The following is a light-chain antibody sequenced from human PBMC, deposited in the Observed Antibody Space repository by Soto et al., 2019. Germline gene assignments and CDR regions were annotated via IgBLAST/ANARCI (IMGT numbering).Light chain of an antibody. CDR2: GAS. V-gene: IGKV3-15*01. CDR3: QQYNNWRPT. J-gene: IGKJ5*01. CDR1: QSVSSN. Sequence: EIVMTQSPATLSVSPGERATLSCRASQSVSSNLAWYQQKPGQAPRLLIYGASTRATCIPARFSGSGSGTEFTLTISSLQSEDFAVYYCQQYNNWRPTFGQGTRLEIK.